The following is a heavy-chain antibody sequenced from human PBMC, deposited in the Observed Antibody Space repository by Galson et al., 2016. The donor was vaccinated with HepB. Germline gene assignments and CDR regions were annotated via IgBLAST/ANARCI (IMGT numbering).Heavy chain of an antibody. V-gene: IGHV3-74*01. Sequence: SLRLSCAASGFTFSRYWMHWVRQVPGKGLVWVSRIHRDGSSRNYADSVKGRFTIFRDNSKNTLDLQMNSLSAEDTAVYYCASGAHSGTYYTILNYYFEYWGQGTLVTVSS. CDR3: ASGAHSGTYYTILNYYFEY. D-gene: IGHD1-26*01. CDR1: GFTFSRYW. J-gene: IGHJ4*02. CDR2: IHRDGSSR.